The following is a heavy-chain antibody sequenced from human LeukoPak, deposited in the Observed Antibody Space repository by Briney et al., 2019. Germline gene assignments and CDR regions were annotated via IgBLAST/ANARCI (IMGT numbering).Heavy chain of an antibody. CDR2: ISGSGGST. Sequence: GRSLRLSCAASGFTFSSYGMHWVRQAPGKGLEWVSAISGSGGSTYYADSVKGRFTISRDNSKNTLYLQMNSLRAEDTAVYYCAKAPYGINSFDYWGQGTLVTVSS. V-gene: IGHV3-23*01. D-gene: IGHD4-17*01. J-gene: IGHJ4*02. CDR3: AKAPYGINSFDY. CDR1: GFTFSSYG.